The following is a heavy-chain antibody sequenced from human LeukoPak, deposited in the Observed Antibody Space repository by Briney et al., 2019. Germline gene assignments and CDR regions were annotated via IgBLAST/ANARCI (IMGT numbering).Heavy chain of an antibody. CDR1: GFTFTIYP. J-gene: IGHJ3*02. Sequence: GGSLRLSCAASGFTFTIYPMMWVRQAPGKGLEWVSALSASGDATYYADSVRGRFTISRDNSKNTLYLQINSLRAEETAVYYCAKDGGIWGQGTMVTVSS. V-gene: IGHV3-23*01. CDR2: LSASGDAT. CDR3: AKDGGI.